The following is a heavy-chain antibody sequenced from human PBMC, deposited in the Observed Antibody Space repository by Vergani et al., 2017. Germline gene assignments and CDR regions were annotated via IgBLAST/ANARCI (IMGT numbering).Heavy chain of an antibody. CDR1: GYTFTGYY. CDR3: ARDRRNFDLWSGYWGWFDP. CDR2: INPDSGGT. Sequence: QVQLVQSGAEVKKPGASVKVSCKASGYTFTGYYMHWVRQAPGQGLEWMGRINPDSGGTNYAQKFQGRVTMTMDTSISTAYMELSRLRSDDTAVYYCARDRRNFDLWSGYWGWFDPWGQGTLVTVSS. D-gene: IGHD3-3*01. J-gene: IGHJ5*02. V-gene: IGHV1-2*06.